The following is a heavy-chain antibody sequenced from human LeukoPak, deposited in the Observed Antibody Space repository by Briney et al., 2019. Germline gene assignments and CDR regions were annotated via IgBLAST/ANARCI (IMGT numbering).Heavy chain of an antibody. Sequence: GGSLRLSCAASGFTFSNARMNWVRQAPGKGLEWVGRIKTKIVDGATDYSAPVKARFTISRDDSKTTLYLQMNGLKTEDTAIYYCTTYVGATAYWGQGTLVTVSS. V-gene: IGHV3-15*01. D-gene: IGHD1-26*01. CDR3: TTYVGATAY. CDR1: GFTFSNAR. CDR2: IKTKIVDGAT. J-gene: IGHJ4*02.